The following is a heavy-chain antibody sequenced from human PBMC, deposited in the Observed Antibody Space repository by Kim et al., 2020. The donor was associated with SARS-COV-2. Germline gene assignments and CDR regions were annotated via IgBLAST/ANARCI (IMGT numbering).Heavy chain of an antibody. CDR1: GYTLTELS. CDR3: ATGPPIAAAGTNWFDP. V-gene: IGHV1-24*01. CDR2: FDPEDGET. J-gene: IGHJ5*02. D-gene: IGHD6-13*01. Sequence: ASVKVSCKVSGYTLTELSMHWVRQAPGKGLEWMGGFDPEDGETIYAQKFQGRVTMTEDTSTDTAYMELSSLRSEDTAVYYCATGPPIAAAGTNWFDPWGQGTLAT.